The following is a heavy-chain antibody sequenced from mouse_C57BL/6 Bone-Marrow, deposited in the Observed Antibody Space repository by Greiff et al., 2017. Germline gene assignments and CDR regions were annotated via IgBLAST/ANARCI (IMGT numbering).Heavy chain of an antibody. CDR2: ISSGSSSI. CDR3: ARRWSYAMDY. D-gene: IGHD2-3*01. Sequence: EVQLQESGGGLVKPGGSLKLSCAASGFTFSDYGMHWVRQAPEQGLEWVAYISSGSSSIYYADKVKGRSTISRDNSKNTLFLPITSMRSEDTDMYYCARRWSYAMDYWGQGTSVTVSS. V-gene: IGHV5-17*01. J-gene: IGHJ4*01. CDR1: GFTFSDYG.